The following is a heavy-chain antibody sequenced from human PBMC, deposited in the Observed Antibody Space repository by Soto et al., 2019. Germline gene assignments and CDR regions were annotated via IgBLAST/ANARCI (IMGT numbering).Heavy chain of an antibody. CDR2: IIPILGTA. CDR1: GXTFSSYT. D-gene: IGHD2-21*01. CDR3: AREAPSNEHIVVAIGAFDI. V-gene: IGHV1-69*08. Sequence: GASVKVSCTASGXTFSSYTISWVRQAPGQGLEWMGRIIPILGTANYAQKFQGRVTITADESTSTAYMELSSLRSEDTAVYYCAREAPSNEHIVVAIGAFDIWGQGTMVTVSS. J-gene: IGHJ3*02.